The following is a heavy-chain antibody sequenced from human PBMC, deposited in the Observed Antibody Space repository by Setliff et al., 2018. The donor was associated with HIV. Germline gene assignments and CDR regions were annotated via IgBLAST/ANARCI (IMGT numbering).Heavy chain of an antibody. CDR1: GGTFSSYA. D-gene: IGHD6-13*01. Sequence: SVKVSCKASGGTFSSYAISWVRQAPGQGLEWMGGIIPILGIANYAKKFQGRVTITADKSTSTAYMELSSLRSEDTAVYYCAREPRGSSSWHHNDAFDIWGQGTMVTVSS. J-gene: IGHJ3*02. CDR2: IIPILGIA. V-gene: IGHV1-69*10. CDR3: AREPRGSSSWHHNDAFDI.